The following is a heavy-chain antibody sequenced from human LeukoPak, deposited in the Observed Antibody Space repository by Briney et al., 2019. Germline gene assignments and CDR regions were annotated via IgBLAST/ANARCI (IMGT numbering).Heavy chain of an antibody. CDR1: GGTFSSYA. CDR2: IIPIFGTA. V-gene: IGHV1-69*13. D-gene: IGHD3-10*01. CDR3: AREGEDITMVRGVIITYHAFDI. J-gene: IGHJ3*02. Sequence: GASVTVSCKASGGTFSSYAISWVRQAPGQGLEWMGGIIPIFGTANYARKFQGRVTITADESTSTAYMELSSLRSEDTAVYYCAREGEDITMVRGVIITYHAFDIWGQGTMVTVSS.